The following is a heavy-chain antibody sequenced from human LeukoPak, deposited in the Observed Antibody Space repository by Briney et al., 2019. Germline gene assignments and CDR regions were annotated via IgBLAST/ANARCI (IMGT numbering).Heavy chain of an antibody. CDR3: ARGGGGGYNFDY. D-gene: IGHD5-24*01. Sequence: SETLSLTCTVSGGSISSYYWSWIRQPPGKGLEWIGYIYYSGSTNYNPSLKSRVTISIDTSKNQFSLKLSSVTAADTAVYYCARGGGGGYNFDYWGQGTLVTVSS. J-gene: IGHJ4*02. CDR2: IYYSGST. CDR1: GGSISSYY. V-gene: IGHV4-59*01.